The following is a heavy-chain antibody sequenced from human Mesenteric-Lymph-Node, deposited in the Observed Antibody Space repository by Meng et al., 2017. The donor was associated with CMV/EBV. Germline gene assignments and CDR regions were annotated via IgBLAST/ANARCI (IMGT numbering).Heavy chain of an antibody. CDR2: IYYSGST. V-gene: IGHV4-61*01. D-gene: IGHD1-1*01. CDR3: AREVTGTDFDH. J-gene: IGHJ4*02. CDR1: GGSVSSGSYY. Sequence: CTVSGGSVSSGSYYWSWIRQPPGKGLEWIGYIYYSGSTNYNPSLKSRVTISVDTSKNQFSLKLSSVTAADTAVYYCAREVTGTDFDHWGQGTLVTVSS.